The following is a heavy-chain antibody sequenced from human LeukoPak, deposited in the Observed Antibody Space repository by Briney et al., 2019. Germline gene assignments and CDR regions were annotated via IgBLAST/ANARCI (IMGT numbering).Heavy chain of an antibody. CDR1: GFTFSRYG. V-gene: IGHV3-33*07. Sequence: PGGSLRLSCAASGFTFSRYGMYWVRQAPGKGLEWVAAVWYDGNKNYYADSVKGRFTISRDNSKNTVCLQMTSLRAEDTAVYYCARDRVEGSYYYYMDVWGKGTTVTVSS. CDR2: VWYDGNKN. CDR3: ARDRVEGSYYYYMDV. J-gene: IGHJ6*03. D-gene: IGHD1-1*01.